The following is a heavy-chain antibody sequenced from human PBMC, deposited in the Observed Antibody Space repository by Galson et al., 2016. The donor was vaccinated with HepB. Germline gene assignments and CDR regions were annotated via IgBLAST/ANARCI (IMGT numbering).Heavy chain of an antibody. D-gene: IGHD3-22*01. CDR1: GGSISNFY. J-gene: IGHJ4*02. V-gene: IGHV4-59*01. Sequence: LPCTVSGGSISNFYWSRIRQPPGQGLEWIGYIYYSGSTSYNPSFKSRVTISVDTSKNQFSLKLRSVTAADTAVYYCARDRDSSSYYSLDYWGQGTPVTVSS. CDR2: IYYSGST. CDR3: ARDRDSSSYYSLDY.